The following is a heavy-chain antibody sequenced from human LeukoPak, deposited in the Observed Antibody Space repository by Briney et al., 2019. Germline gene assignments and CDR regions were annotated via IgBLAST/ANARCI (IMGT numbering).Heavy chain of an antibody. D-gene: IGHD2-8*02. V-gene: IGHV3-23*01. Sequence: GGSLRLSRTASGFTFGDYAMSWFRQAPGKGLEWVSGISGSGDSTYFADSVKGRFTISRDNSKNTLYLQMNSLRAEDTAVYYCAKVVLGGAAPGYAFDIWGQGTMVIVSS. CDR3: AKVVLGGAAPGYAFDI. J-gene: IGHJ3*02. CDR1: GFTFGDYA. CDR2: ISGSGDST.